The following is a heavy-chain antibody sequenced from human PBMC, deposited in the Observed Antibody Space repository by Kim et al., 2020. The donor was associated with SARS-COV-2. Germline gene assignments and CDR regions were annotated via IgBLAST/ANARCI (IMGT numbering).Heavy chain of an antibody. CDR1: GFTFSSYS. V-gene: IGHV3-21*01. CDR3: ARDGWIQPEGLNDYYYYGMDV. Sequence: GGSLRLSCAASGFTFSSYSMNWVRQAPGKGLEWVSSISSSSSYIYYADSVKGRFTISRDNAKNSLYLQMNSLRAEDTAVYYCARDGWIQPEGLNDYYYYGMDVWGQGTTVTVSS. D-gene: IGHD5-18*01. CDR2: ISSSSSYI. J-gene: IGHJ6*02.